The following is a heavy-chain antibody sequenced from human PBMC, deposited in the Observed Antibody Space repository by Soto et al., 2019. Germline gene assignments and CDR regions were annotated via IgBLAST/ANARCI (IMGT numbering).Heavy chain of an antibody. CDR2: IYSSGGT. Sequence: SGTPSPPCSVSGGSRTSGSYYWSWIRQPPGKGLEWIGYIYSSGGTSYNPSLKSRVTISVDTSKNQFSLKLTSVTAADTAVYYCARDGDGYNNWGQGTLVTVSS. D-gene: IGHD5-12*01. V-gene: IGHV4-61*01. CDR1: GGSRTSGSYY. J-gene: IGHJ4*02. CDR3: ARDGDGYNN.